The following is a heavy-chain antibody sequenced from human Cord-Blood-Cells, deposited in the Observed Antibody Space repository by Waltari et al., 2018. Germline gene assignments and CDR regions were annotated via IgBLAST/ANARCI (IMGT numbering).Heavy chain of an antibody. J-gene: IGHJ6*03. Sequence: QVQLVQSGAEVKKPGSSVKVSCKASGGTFSSYAIRWVRRAPGQGLEWMGGIIPIFGTANYAQKFQGRVTITADESTSTAYMELSSLRSEDTAVYYCARGNWNYGYYYYYMDVWGKGTTVTVSS. CDR1: GGTFSSYA. D-gene: IGHD1-7*01. CDR3: ARGNWNYGYYYYYMDV. V-gene: IGHV1-69*01. CDR2: IIPIFGTA.